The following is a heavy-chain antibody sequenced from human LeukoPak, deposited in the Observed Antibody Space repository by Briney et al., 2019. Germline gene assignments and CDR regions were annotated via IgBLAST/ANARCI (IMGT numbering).Heavy chain of an antibody. CDR2: ISGSGGST. Sequence: GGSLRLSCAASGFTFSSYAMSWVRQAPGKGLEWVSAISGSGGSTYYADSVKGRFTISRDNSKNTLYLQMNSLRAEDTAVYYCAKGPAGCSGGSRYDAFDIWGQGTMVTVSS. D-gene: IGHD2-15*01. J-gene: IGHJ3*02. V-gene: IGHV3-23*01. CDR1: GFTFSSYA. CDR3: AKGPAGCSGGSRYDAFDI.